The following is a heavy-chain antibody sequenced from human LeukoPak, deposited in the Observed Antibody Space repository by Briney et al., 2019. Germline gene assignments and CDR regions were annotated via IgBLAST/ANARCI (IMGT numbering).Heavy chain of an antibody. CDR1: GFTVSSNY. CDR3: ARCEWHYYHYYMDV. CDR2: IYSGGST. Sequence: GGSLRLSCAASGFTVSSNYMSWVRQAPGKGLEWVSVIYSGGSTYYADSVKGRFTISRDNAKNSLFLQMNSLGAEDTAVYYCARCEWHYYHYYMDVWGKGTTVTVSS. D-gene: IGHD3-3*01. V-gene: IGHV3-66*01. J-gene: IGHJ6*03.